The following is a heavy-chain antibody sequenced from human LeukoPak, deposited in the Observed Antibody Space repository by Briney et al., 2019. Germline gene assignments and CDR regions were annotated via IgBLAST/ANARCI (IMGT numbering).Heavy chain of an antibody. V-gene: IGHV3-11*04. Sequence: GGSLRLSCAASGFTFSDYYMSWIRQAPGKGLEWVSYISSSGSTIYYADSVKGRFTISRDNAKNSLYLQMNSLRAEDTAVYYCARGGTYYDILTGFAGFDYWGQGTLVTVSS. J-gene: IGHJ4*02. CDR2: ISSSGSTI. CDR3: ARGGTYYDILTGFAGFDY. D-gene: IGHD3-9*01. CDR1: GFTFSDYY.